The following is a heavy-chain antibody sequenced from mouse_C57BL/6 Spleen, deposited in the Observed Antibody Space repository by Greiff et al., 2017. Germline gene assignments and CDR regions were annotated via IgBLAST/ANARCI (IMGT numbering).Heavy chain of an antibody. D-gene: IGHD1-1*01. CDR3: ARWYYGISYGFAY. CDR1: GYTFTDYN. V-gene: IGHV1-22*01. CDR2: INPNNGGT. J-gene: IGHJ3*01. Sequence: EVQLQQSGPELVKPGASVKMSCKASGYTFTDYNMHWVKQSHGKSLEWIGHINPNNGGTSYNQKFKGKATLTVNKSSSTAYMELRSLTSEDSAVYYCARWYYGISYGFAYWGQGTLVTVSA.